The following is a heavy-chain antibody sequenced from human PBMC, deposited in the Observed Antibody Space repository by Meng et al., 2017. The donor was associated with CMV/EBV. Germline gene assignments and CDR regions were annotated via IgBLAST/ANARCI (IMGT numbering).Heavy chain of an antibody. D-gene: IGHD5-18*01. CDR1: GGTFSSYA. CDR3: ASSDPAMTYYYYYGMDV. J-gene: IGHJ6*02. CDR2: IIPIFGTA. V-gene: IGHV1-69*05. Sequence: SVKVSCKVSGGTFSSYAISWVRQAPGQGLEWMGGIIPIFGTANYAQKFQGRVTITTDESTSTAYMELSSLRSEDTAVYYCASSDPAMTYYYYYGMDVWGQGTTVTVSS.